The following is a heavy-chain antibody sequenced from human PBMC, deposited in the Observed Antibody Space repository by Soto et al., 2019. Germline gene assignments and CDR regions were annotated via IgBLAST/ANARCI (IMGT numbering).Heavy chain of an antibody. CDR1: GFTFSSYA. D-gene: IGHD2-8*02. V-gene: IGHV3-23*01. Sequence: EVQLLESGGGLVQPGGSLRLSCVASGFTFSSYALHWVRQAPGRGLEWVSSITGSGVSPYYADSVEGRFNIARDNSKNTLYLQMNSLRAEDTAVYYCAKPGDTGGYASRCYFDHWGRGTLGTVSS. J-gene: IGHJ4*02. CDR2: ITGSGVSP. CDR3: AKPGDTGGYASRCYFDH.